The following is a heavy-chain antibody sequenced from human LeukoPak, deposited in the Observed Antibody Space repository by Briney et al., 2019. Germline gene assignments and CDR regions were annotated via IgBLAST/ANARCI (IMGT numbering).Heavy chain of an antibody. CDR2: INPSGGST. CDR3: ARDGYCSSTSCYYFDY. V-gene: IGHV1-46*01. Sequence: ASVKLSCKASGYTFTSYYTHWVRQAPGQGLEWMGIINPSGGSTSYAQKFQGRVTMTRDMSTSTVYMELSSLRSEDTAVYYCARDGYCSSTSCYYFDYWGQGTLVTVSS. J-gene: IGHJ4*02. CDR1: GYTFTSYY. D-gene: IGHD2-2*01.